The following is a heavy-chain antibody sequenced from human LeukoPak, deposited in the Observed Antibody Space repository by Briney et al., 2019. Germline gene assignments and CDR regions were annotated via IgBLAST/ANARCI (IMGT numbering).Heavy chain of an antibody. CDR1: GGSISNYY. CDR3: ARDPYDL. Sequence: PSETLSLTCTVSGGSISNYYWSWIRQPPGKGLEWIGSIYYSGSTYYNPSLKGRVTISVDTSKNQFSLKLSSVTAADTAVYYCARDPYDLWGRGTLVTVSS. J-gene: IGHJ2*01. V-gene: IGHV4-39*07. CDR2: IYYSGST.